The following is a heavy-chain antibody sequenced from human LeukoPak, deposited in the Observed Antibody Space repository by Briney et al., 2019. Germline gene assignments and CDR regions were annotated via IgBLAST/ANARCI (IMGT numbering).Heavy chain of an antibody. CDR1: GGSFSGYY. J-gene: IGHJ6*03. D-gene: IGHD6-13*01. V-gene: IGHV4-34*01. CDR2: INHSGST. CDR3: ASSGKYSSSWYVLYYMDV. Sequence: SETLSLTCAVYGGSFSGYYWSWIRQPPGKGLEWVGEINHSGSTNYNPSLKSRVTISVDTSKNQFSLKLSSVTAADTAVYYCASSGKYSSSWYVLYYMDVWGKGTTVTVSS.